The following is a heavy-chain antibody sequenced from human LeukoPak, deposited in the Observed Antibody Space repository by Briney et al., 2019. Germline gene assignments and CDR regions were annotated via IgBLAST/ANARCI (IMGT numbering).Heavy chain of an antibody. J-gene: IGHJ5*02. Sequence: SETLSLTCTVSGGSISSSSYCWGWIRQPPGKGLEWIGSIYYSGSTYYNPSLKSRVTISVDTSKNQFSLKLSSVTAADTAVYYCARVFIPLGTSALSWFDPWGQGTLVTVSS. CDR2: IYYSGST. D-gene: IGHD3-16*01. CDR3: ARVFIPLGTSALSWFDP. V-gene: IGHV4-39*07. CDR1: GGSISSSSYC.